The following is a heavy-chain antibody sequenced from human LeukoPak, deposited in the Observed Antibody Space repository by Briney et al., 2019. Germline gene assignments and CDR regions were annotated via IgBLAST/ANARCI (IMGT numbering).Heavy chain of an antibody. CDR1: GGPISIYY. CDR3: ARHSSRYYYNTTGSQGFDP. CDR2: VHYSGNT. J-gene: IGHJ5*02. Sequence: SETLSLTCTVSGGPISIYYWSWIRQPPTKGLEWIGYVHYSGNTNYNPSPESRVTISLETSKNLFSLQLKSLTAADTAVYYCARHSSRYYYNTTGSQGFDPWGQGTLVTVSS. D-gene: IGHD3-22*01. V-gene: IGHV4-59*01.